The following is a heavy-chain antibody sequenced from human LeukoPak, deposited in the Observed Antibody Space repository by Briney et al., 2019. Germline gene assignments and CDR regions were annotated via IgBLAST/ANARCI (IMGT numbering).Heavy chain of an antibody. V-gene: IGHV3-66*01. J-gene: IGHJ4*02. Sequence: GGSLRLSCAASGFTFSDYYMSWVRQAPGKGLEWVSVIYSGGSTFYADSVKGRFTISRDNSKNALYLQMNSLRAEDTAVYYCARVALGYFDYWGQGTLVTVSS. CDR3: ARVALGYFDY. D-gene: IGHD7-27*01. CDR2: IYSGGST. CDR1: GFTFSDYY.